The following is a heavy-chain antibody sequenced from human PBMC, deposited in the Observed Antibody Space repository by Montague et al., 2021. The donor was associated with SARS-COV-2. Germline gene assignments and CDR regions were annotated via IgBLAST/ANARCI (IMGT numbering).Heavy chain of an antibody. CDR3: ARVPDYYDSSGYYFDAFDI. J-gene: IGHJ3*02. D-gene: IGHD3-22*01. CDR2: INHSGSI. CDR1: GDSISSYY. V-gene: IGHV4-34*01. Sequence: SETLSLTCSVSGDSISSYYYSWIRQPPGKGLEWIGEINHSGSINXNPSLKSRVTISVDTSKNQFSLKLSSVTAADTAVYYCARVPDYYDSSGYYFDAFDIWGQGTMVTVSS.